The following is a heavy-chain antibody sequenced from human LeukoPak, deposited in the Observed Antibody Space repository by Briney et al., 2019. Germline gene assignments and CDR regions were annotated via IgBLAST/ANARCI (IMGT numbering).Heavy chain of an antibody. D-gene: IGHD5-24*01. CDR2: IRSKANSYAT. V-gene: IGHV3-73*01. CDR1: GFTFSSYW. J-gene: IGHJ3*02. CDR3: TRLGRMADI. Sequence: GGSLRLSCAASGFTFSSYWMSWVRQASGKGLEWVGRIRSKANSYATAYAASVKGRFTISRDDSKNTAYLQMNSLKTEDTAVYYCTRLGRMADIWGQGTMVTVSS.